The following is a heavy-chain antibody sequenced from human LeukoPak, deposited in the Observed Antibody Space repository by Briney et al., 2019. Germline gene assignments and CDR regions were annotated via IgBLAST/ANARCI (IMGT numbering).Heavy chain of an antibody. CDR2: INEDGTVK. CDR1: QFTFSTSW. Sequence: GESLKISCAASQFTFSTSWMTWVRQAPGKGLEWVANINEDGTVKNYVGSVKGRFTISRDNADNSLYLQMNSLRDDDTAVYYCTRDRGYNWFDPWGQGTLVTVSS. CDR3: TRDRGYNWFDP. V-gene: IGHV3-7*04. J-gene: IGHJ5*02. D-gene: IGHD3-16*01.